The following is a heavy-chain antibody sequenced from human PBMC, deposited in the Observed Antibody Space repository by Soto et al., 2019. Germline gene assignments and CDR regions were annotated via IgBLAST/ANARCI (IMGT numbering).Heavy chain of an antibody. D-gene: IGHD3-9*01. CDR3: AKDGRHKYFDWEGQAYSYFDY. CDR2: ISYDGSNK. Sequence: QVQLVESGGGVVQPGRSLRLSCAASGFTFSSYGMHWVRQAPGKGLEWVAVISYDGSNKYYADSVKGRFTISRDNSKNTLYLQMNSLRAEDTAVYYCAKDGRHKYFDWEGQAYSYFDYWGQGTLVTVSS. CDR1: GFTFSSYG. J-gene: IGHJ4*02. V-gene: IGHV3-30*18.